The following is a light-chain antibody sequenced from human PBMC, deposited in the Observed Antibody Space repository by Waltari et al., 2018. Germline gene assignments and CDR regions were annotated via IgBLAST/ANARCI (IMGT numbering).Light chain of an antibody. CDR3: QQRSNWPT. J-gene: IGKJ4*01. CDR2: EAS. V-gene: IGKV3-11*01. Sequence: EIVLTQSPATLSLSPGERATLSCRASQSVSSYLAWYQQKPGQAPRLLISEASNRATGIPARFSGSGSGTDFTLTISSREPEDFAVYYCQQRSNWPTFGGGTKVEIK. CDR1: QSVSSY.